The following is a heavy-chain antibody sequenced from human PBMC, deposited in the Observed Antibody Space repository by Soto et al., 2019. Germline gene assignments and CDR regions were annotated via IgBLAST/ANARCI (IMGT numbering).Heavy chain of an antibody. CDR2: ISNDGMST. CDR3: AKGLRFMEH. J-gene: IGHJ1*01. V-gene: IGHV3-30-3*02. D-gene: IGHD1-1*01. Sequence: LRLSCVASGFTFSSYALHWVRQAPGKGLEWVALISNDGMSTFYADSVKGRMTVSRDKAEKTMYLQMSSLTAEDTAVYYCAKGLRFMEHWGQGTVVTVSS. CDR1: GFTFSSYA.